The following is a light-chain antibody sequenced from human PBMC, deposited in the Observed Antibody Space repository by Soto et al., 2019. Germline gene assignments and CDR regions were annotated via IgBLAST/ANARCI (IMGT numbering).Light chain of an antibody. V-gene: IGKV3-11*01. Sequence: EIVLTQSPATLSVSPVERATLSCRASHSVSNYLAWFQQKPGQAPRLLIYDASNRATGIPARFSGSGSGTDFTLTINSQEPEDFAVYYCQLRGNWPPFTFGPGTRVDIK. CDR3: QLRGNWPPFT. J-gene: IGKJ3*01. CDR2: DAS. CDR1: HSVSNY.